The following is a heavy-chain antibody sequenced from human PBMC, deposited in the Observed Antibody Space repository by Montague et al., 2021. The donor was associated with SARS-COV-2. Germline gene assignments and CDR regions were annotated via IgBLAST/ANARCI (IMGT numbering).Heavy chain of an antibody. CDR1: GGSISGHY. J-gene: IGHJ2*01. CDR2: FEHSGDT. D-gene: IGHD3-16*01. V-gene: IGHV4-59*11. Sequence: SETLSLTCSVSGGSISGHYWSWIRQPPGKGLEWIGNFEHSGDTKYNPSLKSRATISVGTSKNQFALRLHSVTVADTAVYYCAREFRIELWQTNWYFGLWGRGTLVTVSS. CDR3: AREFRIELWQTNWYFGL.